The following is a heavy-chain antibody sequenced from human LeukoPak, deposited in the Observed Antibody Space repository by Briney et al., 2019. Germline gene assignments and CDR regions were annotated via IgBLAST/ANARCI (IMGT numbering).Heavy chain of an antibody. CDR3: VRESSSRGDFN. CDR1: GFIFSTYW. J-gene: IGHJ4*02. CDR2: IRYDGNEI. D-gene: IGHD7-27*01. Sequence: GGSLRLSCAASGFIFSTYWMTWVRQAPGKGLQWVATIRYDGNEIFYLDSVRGRFTVSRDNAMNSLYLQMNGLTAEDTAVYYCVRESSSRGDFNWGQGTLVSVSS. V-gene: IGHV3-7*01.